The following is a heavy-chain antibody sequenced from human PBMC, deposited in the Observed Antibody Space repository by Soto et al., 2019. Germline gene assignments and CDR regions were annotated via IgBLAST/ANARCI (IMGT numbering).Heavy chain of an antibody. CDR3: ARVPNPFRLKIGYEDAYDS. V-gene: IGHV6-1*01. Sequence: SQTLSLTCAISGGSVSSNSAAWNWIRQSPSRGLEWLGRTYYRSKWYNDYAVSVKSRITINPDTSKNQFSLQLNSVTPEDTAVYYCARVPNPFRLKIGYEDAYDSWGQGTMVTVSS. CDR2: TYYRSKWYN. J-gene: IGHJ3*01. D-gene: IGHD5-12*01. CDR1: GGSVSSNSAA.